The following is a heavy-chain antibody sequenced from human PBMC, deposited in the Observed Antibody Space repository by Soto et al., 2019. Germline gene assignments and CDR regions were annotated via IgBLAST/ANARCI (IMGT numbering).Heavy chain of an antibody. CDR1: GGTFSMYA. CDR2: IIPIFGTA. V-gene: IGHV1-69*13. J-gene: IGHJ6*02. Sequence: SVKVSCKASGGTFSMYAISCVLQAPVQGREWMGGIIPIFGTANYAQKFQGRVTITADESTSTAYMELSSLRSEDTAVYYCARVLVTMVRGVIAYGMDVWGQGTTVTVSS. D-gene: IGHD3-10*01. CDR3: ARVLVTMVRGVIAYGMDV.